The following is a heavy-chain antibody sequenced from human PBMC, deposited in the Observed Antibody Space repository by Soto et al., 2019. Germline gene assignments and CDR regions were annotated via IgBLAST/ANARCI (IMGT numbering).Heavy chain of an antibody. CDR3: AKDRLAGGFDY. D-gene: IGHD3-16*01. CDR1: EFTCRDYA. CDR2: VSATAGTT. J-gene: IGHJ4*02. V-gene: IGHV3-23*01. Sequence: GRPKRVPCGASEFTCRDYAMSWVSQAPGKGLEWVSLVSATAGTTYYTDSVKGRFTISRDNSRNTVYLQMNSLRADDTAVYYCAKDRLAGGFDYWGQGTLVTGSS.